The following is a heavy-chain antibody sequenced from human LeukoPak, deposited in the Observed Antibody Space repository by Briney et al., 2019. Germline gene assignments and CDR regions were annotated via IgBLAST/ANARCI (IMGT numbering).Heavy chain of an antibody. V-gene: IGHV4-39*01. J-gene: IGHJ3*02. Sequence: SETLSLTCTVSGGSISSYYWSWIRQPPGKGLEWIGSIYYSGSTYYNPSLKSRVTISVDTSKNQFSLKLSSVTAADTAVYYCARRVYSSDAFDIWGQGTMVTVSS. CDR1: GGSISSYY. D-gene: IGHD6-13*01. CDR2: IYYSGST. CDR3: ARRVYSSDAFDI.